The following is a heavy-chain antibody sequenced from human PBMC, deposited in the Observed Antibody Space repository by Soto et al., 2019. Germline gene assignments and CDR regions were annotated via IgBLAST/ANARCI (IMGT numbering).Heavy chain of an antibody. J-gene: IGHJ1*01. CDR3: PLSPSPPDTVTTSAEYFQH. CDR1: GFSLSTSGVG. Sequence: QITLKESGPTLVKPTQTLTLTCTFSGFSLSTSGVGVGWIRQPPGKALEWLALIYWDDDKPYSPSLKSSLTVTKDTPKNQGDLRMTNTDPVDTATYYCPLSPSPPDTVTTSAEYFQHWGQGTLVTVSS. D-gene: IGHD4-17*01. CDR2: IYWDDDK. V-gene: IGHV2-5*02.